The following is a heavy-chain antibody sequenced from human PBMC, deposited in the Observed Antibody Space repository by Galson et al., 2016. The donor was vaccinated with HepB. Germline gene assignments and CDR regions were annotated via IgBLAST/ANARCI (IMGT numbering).Heavy chain of an antibody. Sequence: SLRLSCAASGFTVSNNYMNWVRQAPGKGLEWVSIISSGGRTNYADSVKGRFTISRDNSKNTVYLQMHSLRAEDTATYYCARDMFSPGIPDYWGQGTLVTVSS. CDR3: ARDMFSPGIPDY. CDR1: GFTVSNNY. CDR2: ISSGGRT. V-gene: IGHV3-66*01. J-gene: IGHJ4*02. D-gene: IGHD1-1*01.